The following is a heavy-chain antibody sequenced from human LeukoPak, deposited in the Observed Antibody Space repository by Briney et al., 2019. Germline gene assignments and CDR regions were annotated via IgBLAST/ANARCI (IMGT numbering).Heavy chain of an antibody. CDR2: IIPIFGTA. J-gene: IGHJ4*02. CDR3: ASVLSVRRYFDWLSGLFDY. CDR1: GGTFSSYA. V-gene: IGHV1-69*06. D-gene: IGHD3-9*01. Sequence: ASVKVSCKASGGTFSSYAISWVRQAPGQGLEWMGGIIPIFGTANYAQKFQGRVTITADKSTSTAYMELSSLRSEDTAVYYCASVLSVRRYFDWLSGLFDYWGQGTLVTVSS.